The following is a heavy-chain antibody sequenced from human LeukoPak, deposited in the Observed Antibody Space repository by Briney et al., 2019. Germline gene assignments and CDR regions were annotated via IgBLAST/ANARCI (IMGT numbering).Heavy chain of an antibody. CDR3: ARYSGSYYGDYYYYGMDV. CDR1: GFTFDDYG. V-gene: IGHV3-20*01. Sequence: PGGSLRLSCAASGFTFDDYGMSWVRQAPGKGLEWVSGINWNGGSTGYADSVKGRFTTSRDNAKNSLYLQMNSLRAEDTALYHCARYSGSYYGDYYYYGMDVWGQGTTVTVSS. CDR2: INWNGGST. J-gene: IGHJ6*02. D-gene: IGHD1-26*01.